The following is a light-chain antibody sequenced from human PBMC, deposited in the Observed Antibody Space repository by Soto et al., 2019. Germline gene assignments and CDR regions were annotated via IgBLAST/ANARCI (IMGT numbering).Light chain of an antibody. J-gene: IGLJ1*01. CDR3: SSFTSSSTRV. V-gene: IGLV2-14*01. CDR1: SSDVGAYNY. Sequence: QSAVTQSASVSGSPGQSITISCTGTSSDVGAYNYVSWYQQHPGKAPKLIIYDVSNRPSGVSNRFSGSKSGNTASLTISALQAEDEADYYCSSFTSSSTRVFGTGTKVTVL. CDR2: DVS.